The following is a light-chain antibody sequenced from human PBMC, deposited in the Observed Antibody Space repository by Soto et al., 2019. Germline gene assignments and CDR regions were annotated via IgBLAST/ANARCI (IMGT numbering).Light chain of an antibody. CDR1: QSVSSNY. CDR2: DVS. J-gene: IGKJ1*01. V-gene: IGKV3-20*01. CDR3: QQYGRSPT. Sequence: EIVLTQSPGILSLSPGERATLSCRSSQSVSSNYLAWYQQKPDQAPRLVIYDVSGRATGIPDRFSGSGSGTDFTLTISRLEPEDFAVYYCQQYGRSPTFGQGTKVEIK.